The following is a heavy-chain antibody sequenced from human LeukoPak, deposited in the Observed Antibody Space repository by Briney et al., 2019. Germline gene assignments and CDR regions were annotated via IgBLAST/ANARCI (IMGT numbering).Heavy chain of an antibody. CDR2: INPNSGGT. CDR3: ARGIRGYSYGYDAFDI. D-gene: IGHD5-18*01. CDR1: GHTSTTYA. Sequence: ASVKVSCKASGHTSTTYAIHWVRQAPGQGLEWMGWINPNSGGTNYAQKFQGWVTMTRDTSISTAYMELSRLRSDDTAVYYCARGIRGYSYGYDAFDIWGQGTMVTVSS. V-gene: IGHV1-2*04. J-gene: IGHJ3*02.